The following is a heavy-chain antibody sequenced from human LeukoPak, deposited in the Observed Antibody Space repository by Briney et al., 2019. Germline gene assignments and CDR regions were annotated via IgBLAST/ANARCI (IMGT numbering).Heavy chain of an antibody. V-gene: IGHV3-23*01. CDR1: GFTFSSYG. J-gene: IGHJ6*04. Sequence: GGTLRLSCAASGFTFSSYGMNWVRQAPGKGLEWVSFISGIGGSTYYADSVKGRFTISRDNSKNTLYRQMNSLRAEDTAVYYCAELGITMIGGVWGKGTTVTISS. CDR2: ISGIGGST. D-gene: IGHD3-10*02. CDR3: AELGITMIGGV.